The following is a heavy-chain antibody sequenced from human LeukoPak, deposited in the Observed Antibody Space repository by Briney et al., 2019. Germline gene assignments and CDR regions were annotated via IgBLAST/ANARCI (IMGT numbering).Heavy chain of an antibody. V-gene: IGHV3-30*02. D-gene: IGHD3-3*01. J-gene: IGHJ6*03. CDR2: IWHDGSNE. CDR1: GFSFSSYA. Sequence: TGGSLRLSCGASGFSFSSYAMSWVRQAPGKGLEGGAFIWHDGSNEFSADSVKGRFTISRDNSKNTLYMQMNSLRAEDTAVYHCAKDRVLRFLERSLDMDVWGKGTTVTVSS. CDR3: AKDRVLRFLERSLDMDV.